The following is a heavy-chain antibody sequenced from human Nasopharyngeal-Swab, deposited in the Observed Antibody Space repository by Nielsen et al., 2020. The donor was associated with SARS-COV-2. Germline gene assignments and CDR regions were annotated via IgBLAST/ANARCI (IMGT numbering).Heavy chain of an antibody. CDR2: IDWDDDK. CDR3: ARTQGYYYDSNDAFDI. V-gene: IGHV2-70*01. D-gene: IGHD3-22*01. CDR1: GFSLSTSGMC. J-gene: IGHJ3*02. Sequence: SGPTLVKPTQTLTLTCTFSGFSLSTSGMCVSWIRQPPGTALEWLALIDWDDDKYYSTSLKTRLTISKDTSKNQVVLTMTNMDPVDTATYYCARTQGYYYDSNDAFDIWGQGTMVTVSS.